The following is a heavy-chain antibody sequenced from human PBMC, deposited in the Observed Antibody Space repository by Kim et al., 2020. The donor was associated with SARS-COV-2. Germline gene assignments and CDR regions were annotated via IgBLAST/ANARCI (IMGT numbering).Heavy chain of an antibody. V-gene: IGHV1-69*04. CDR3: AREDGETYYYYMDV. Sequence: QKFQGRVTITADKSTSTDYMELSSLRSEDTAVYYCAREDGETYYYYMDVWGKGTTVTVSS. D-gene: IGHD7-27*01. J-gene: IGHJ6*03.